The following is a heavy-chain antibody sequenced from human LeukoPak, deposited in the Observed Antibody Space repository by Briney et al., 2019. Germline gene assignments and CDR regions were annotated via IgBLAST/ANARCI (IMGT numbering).Heavy chain of an antibody. D-gene: IGHD5-18*01. CDR1: GFTFSSYG. J-gene: IGHJ4*02. V-gene: IGHV3-33*01. CDR3: ARADVDTAMVDY. Sequence: GRSLRLSCAASGFTFSSYGMHWVRQAPGKGLEWVAVIWYDGSNKYYADSVKGRFTISRDNSKNTLYLQMNSLRAEDTAVYYCARADVDTAMVDYWAQGTLATVSS. CDR2: IWYDGSNK.